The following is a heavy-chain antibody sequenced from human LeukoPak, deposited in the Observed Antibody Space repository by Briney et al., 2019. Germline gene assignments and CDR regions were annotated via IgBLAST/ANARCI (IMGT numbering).Heavy chain of an antibody. D-gene: IGHD6-6*01. CDR2: IHYSGST. J-gene: IGHJ4*02. CDR3: ARSWGVRQLVMDY. V-gene: IGHV4-59*01. Sequence: SETLSLTCTVSGDSISSYYWSWIRQPPGKGLEWIGYIHYSGSTNYNPSLKSRVTISVDTSKNQFSLKLSSVTAADTAVYYCARSWGVRQLVMDYWGQGTLVTVSS. CDR1: GDSISSYY.